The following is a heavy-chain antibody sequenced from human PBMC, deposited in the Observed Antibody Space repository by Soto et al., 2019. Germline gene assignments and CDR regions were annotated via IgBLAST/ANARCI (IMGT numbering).Heavy chain of an antibody. CDR1: GFTFSSYS. D-gene: IGHD3-22*01. CDR3: AALPLYYYDSSGP. CDR2: ISSSSSYI. V-gene: IGHV3-21*01. J-gene: IGHJ5*02. Sequence: VGSLRLSCAASGFTFSSYSMNWVRQAPGKGLEWVSSISSSSSYIYYADSVKGRFTISRDNAKNSLYLQMNSLRAEDTAVYYRAALPLYYYDSSGPWGQGTLVTVSS.